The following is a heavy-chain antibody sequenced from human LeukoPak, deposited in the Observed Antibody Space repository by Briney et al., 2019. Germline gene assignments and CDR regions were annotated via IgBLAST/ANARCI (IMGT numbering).Heavy chain of an antibody. V-gene: IGHV3-9*01. CDR3: AVDVVVTATLGVLT. J-gene: IGHJ5*02. Sequence: GGSLRLSCAASGFTFDDYAMHWVRHAPGKGLEWVSGISWNSGSIVYADSVKGRFTISRDNAKNSLYLQMNSLRAEDTALYYCAVDVVVTATLGVLTWGQGTLVTVSS. CDR1: GFTFDDYA. D-gene: IGHD2-21*02. CDR2: ISWNSGSI.